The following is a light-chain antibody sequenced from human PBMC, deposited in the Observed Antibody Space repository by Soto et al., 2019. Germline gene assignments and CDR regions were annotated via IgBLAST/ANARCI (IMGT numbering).Light chain of an antibody. CDR3: QQSNKWPYT. Sequence: EVVRTQSPATLSVSPGERVTLSCRASQSVSDNLAWYQQKPGQAPRLLIYGASTRATTIPARFSGSGSGTEFTLTLSSLQSEDFAVYYCQQSNKWPYTFGQGTKLDIK. CDR2: GAS. J-gene: IGKJ2*01. CDR1: QSVSDN. V-gene: IGKV3-15*01.